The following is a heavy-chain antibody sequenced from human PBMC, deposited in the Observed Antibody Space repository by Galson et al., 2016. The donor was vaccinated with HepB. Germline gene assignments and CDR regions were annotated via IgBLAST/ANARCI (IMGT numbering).Heavy chain of an antibody. CDR3: ARDRRNCYDSSGYYTY. D-gene: IGHD3-22*01. Sequence: SLRLSCAASGSTFSDYWMSWVRQAPGKGLEWVANIKQDGSEKYYVDSVKDRFTVPRDNAENSLYLQLNSLGVEDTAVYYCARDRRNCYDSSGYYTYWSQGTLVIVSS. CDR2: IKQDGSEK. V-gene: IGHV3-7*03. CDR1: GSTFSDYW. J-gene: IGHJ4*02.